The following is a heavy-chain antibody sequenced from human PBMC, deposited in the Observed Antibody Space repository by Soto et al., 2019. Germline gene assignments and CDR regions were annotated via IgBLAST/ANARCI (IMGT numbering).Heavy chain of an antibody. J-gene: IGHJ6*02. V-gene: IGHV1-18*04. D-gene: IGHD3-22*01. CDR3: ARASQDSYDSSGDYYYYYGMDV. Sequence: QVQLVQSGAEVKKPGASVQVSCQASGYTFTRYGISWVRQAPGQGLEWMGWISAYTGTTNYAQKLQGRVTMTTDTSTSTAYMELRILRSDDTAVYYCARASQDSYDSSGDYYYYYGMDVWGQGTTVTVSS. CDR1: GYTFTRYG. CDR2: ISAYTGTT.